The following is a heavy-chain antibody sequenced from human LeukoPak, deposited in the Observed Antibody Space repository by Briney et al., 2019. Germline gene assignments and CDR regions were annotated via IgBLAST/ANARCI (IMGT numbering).Heavy chain of an antibody. CDR2: INPSGGST. CDR3: ARVGVGGRYYFDY. V-gene: IGHV1-46*01. D-gene: IGHD1-26*01. Sequence: ASVEVSCKASGYTLTSYYLHWVRQAPGQGLEWMGLINPSGGSTSYAQRFQGRVTMTRDTSTSTVYMELSSLRSEDTAVYYCARVGVGGRYYFDYWGQGTLVTVSS. J-gene: IGHJ4*02. CDR1: GYTLTSYY.